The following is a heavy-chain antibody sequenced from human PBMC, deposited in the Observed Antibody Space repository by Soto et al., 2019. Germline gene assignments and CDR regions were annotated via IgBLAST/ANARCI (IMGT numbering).Heavy chain of an antibody. Sequence: GASVKVSCKASGYTFTGYYMHWVRQAPGQGLEWMGWINPNSGGTNYAQKFQGRVTMTRDTSIGTAYMELSRLRSDDTAVYYCARGDRQQLVPEDAFDIWGQGTMVTVSS. J-gene: IGHJ3*02. V-gene: IGHV1-2*02. D-gene: IGHD6-13*01. CDR3: ARGDRQQLVPEDAFDI. CDR2: INPNSGGT. CDR1: GYTFTGYY.